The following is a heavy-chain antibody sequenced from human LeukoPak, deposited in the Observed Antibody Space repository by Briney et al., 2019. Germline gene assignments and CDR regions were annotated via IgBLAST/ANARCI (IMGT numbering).Heavy chain of an antibody. CDR1: GYTFTSYY. J-gene: IGHJ6*03. CDR3: ARASRYYDSSGYYYDYYYYMDV. Sequence: ASVKVSCKASGYTFTSYYMHWVRQAPGQGLEWMGIINPSGGSTSYAQKFQGRVTMTRDMSTSTVYMELSSMRSEDTAVYYCARASRYYDSSGYYYDYYYYMDVWGKGTTVTVSS. D-gene: IGHD3-22*01. CDR2: INPSGGST. V-gene: IGHV1-46*01.